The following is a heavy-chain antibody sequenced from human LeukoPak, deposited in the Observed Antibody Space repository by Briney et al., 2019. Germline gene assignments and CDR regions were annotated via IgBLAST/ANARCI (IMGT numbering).Heavy chain of an antibody. D-gene: IGHD4-17*01. Sequence: SETLSLTCAVYGGSFSGYYWSWIRQPPGKGLEWIGEINHSGSTNYNPSLKSRVTISVDTSKNQFSLKLSSVTAADTAVYYCARDRAHDYGDPVLDYWGQGTLVTVSS. CDR3: ARDRAHDYGDPVLDY. V-gene: IGHV4-34*01. J-gene: IGHJ4*02. CDR1: GGSFSGYY. CDR2: INHSGST.